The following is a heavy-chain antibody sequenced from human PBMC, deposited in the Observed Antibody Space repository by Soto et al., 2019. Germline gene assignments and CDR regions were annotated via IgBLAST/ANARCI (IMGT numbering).Heavy chain of an antibody. CDR3: ARTLGGAFTL. CDR2: ISSSSTYM. CDR1: GFTFSSYS. V-gene: IGHV3-21*01. J-gene: IGHJ3*01. Sequence: EVQLVESGGGLVKSGGSLRLSCAASGFTFSSYSMNWARQTPGKGLEWGSSISSSSTYMYYADTVKGRFTMSRDNAETSLHLQINSLRAEDTAIYYCARTLGGAFTLWGQGTMVTVSS.